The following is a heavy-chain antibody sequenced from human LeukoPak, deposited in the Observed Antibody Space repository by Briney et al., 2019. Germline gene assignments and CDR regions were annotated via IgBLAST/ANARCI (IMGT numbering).Heavy chain of an antibody. CDR3: ARGKDGYNLRYFDY. CDR2: LGGSTTTI. V-gene: IGHV3-48*01. CDR1: GFTFSSYS. D-gene: IGHD5-24*01. J-gene: IGHJ4*02. Sequence: GGSLRLSCVASGFTFSSYSMNWVRQAPGKGLEWISYLGGSTTTIYYADSVKGRFTISRDNARNSLFLQTNSLRAEDTAVYYCARGKDGYNLRYFDYWGQGTLVTVSS.